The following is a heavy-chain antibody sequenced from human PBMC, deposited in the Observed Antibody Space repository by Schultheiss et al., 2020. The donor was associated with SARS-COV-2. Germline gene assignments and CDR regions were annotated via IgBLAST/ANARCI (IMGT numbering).Heavy chain of an antibody. D-gene: IGHD2-2*01. CDR2: ISSSGSTI. J-gene: IGHJ6*03. CDR1: GFTFSSYS. Sequence: GGSLRLSCAASGFTFSSYSMNWVRQAPGKGLEWVSYISSSGSTIYYADSVKGRFTISRDNSKNTLYLQMNSLRAEDTAVYYCAREGDYCSSTSCSHYYYYYMDVWGKGTTVTVSS. V-gene: IGHV3-48*01. CDR3: AREGDYCSSTSCSHYYYYYMDV.